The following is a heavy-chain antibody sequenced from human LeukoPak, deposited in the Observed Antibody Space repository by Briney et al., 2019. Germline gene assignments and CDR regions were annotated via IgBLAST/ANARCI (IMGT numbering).Heavy chain of an antibody. J-gene: IGHJ3*01. D-gene: IGHD4-23*01. V-gene: IGHV1-8*01. CDR1: GYTFTSYD. CDR3: ARRVSRQLRAFDL. CDR2: MNPNSGNT. Sequence: PGASVKVSCKASGYTFTSYDINWVRQATGQGLEWMGWMNPNSGNTGYAQKFQDRVTMTRDTSISTAYMELSSLRSEDTAVYYCARRVSRQLRAFDLWGQGTMLTVSS.